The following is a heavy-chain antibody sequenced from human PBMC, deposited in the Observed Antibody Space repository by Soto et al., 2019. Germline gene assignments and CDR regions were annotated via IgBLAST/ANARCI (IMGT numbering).Heavy chain of an antibody. V-gene: IGHV3-23*01. J-gene: IGHJ4*02. CDR2: ISGSGGST. Sequence: PGGSLRLSCAASGFTFSSYAMSWVRQAPGKGLEWASAISGSGGSTYYADSVKGRFTISRDNSKNTLYLQMNSLRAEDTAVYYCANLLRSDFDYWGQGTLVTVSS. CDR1: GFTFSSYA. D-gene: IGHD4-17*01. CDR3: ANLLRSDFDY.